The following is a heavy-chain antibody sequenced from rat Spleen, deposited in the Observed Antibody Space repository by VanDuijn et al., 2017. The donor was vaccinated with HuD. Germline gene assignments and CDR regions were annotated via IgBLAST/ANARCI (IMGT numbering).Heavy chain of an antibody. Sequence: EVQLVESGGGLVQPGRSLKLSCAASGFTFSNYDMAWVRQAPTKGLEWVASISYEGSSTHYGDSVKGRFTISRDNAKSTLYLQMNSLRSEDTATYYCARGGYGGYSANWFAYWGQGTLVTVSS. J-gene: IGHJ3*01. CDR1: GFTFSNYD. D-gene: IGHD1-11*01. CDR2: ISYEGSST. V-gene: IGHV5-22*01. CDR3: ARGGYGGYSANWFAY.